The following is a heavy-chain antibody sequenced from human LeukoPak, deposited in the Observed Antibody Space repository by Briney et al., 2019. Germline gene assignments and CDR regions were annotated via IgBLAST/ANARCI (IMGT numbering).Heavy chain of an antibody. J-gene: IGHJ3*02. CDR3: ARPVVVVAATDVFGI. D-gene: IGHD2-15*01. CDR2: ISSSGSTI. V-gene: IGHV3-48*03. CDR1: GFTFSSSE. Sequence: GGSLRLSCAASGFTFSSSEMNWVRRAPGKGLEWVSYISSSGSTIYYADSVKGRFTISRDNAKNSLYLQMNSLRAEDTAVYYCARPVVVVAATDVFGIWGQGTMVTVSS.